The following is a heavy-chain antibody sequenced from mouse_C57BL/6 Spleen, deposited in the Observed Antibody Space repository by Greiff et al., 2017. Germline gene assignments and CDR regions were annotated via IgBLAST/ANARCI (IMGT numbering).Heavy chain of an antibody. V-gene: IGHV1-69*01. CDR3: ARRIYYYEGFDY. CDR1: GYTFTSYW. Sequence: QVQLQQPGAELVMPGASVKLSCKASGYTFTSYWMHWVKQRPGQGLEWIGEIDPSDSYTNYNQKFKGKSTLTVDKSSSTAYIQLSSLTSEDSAVYYCARRIYYYEGFDYWGQGTTLTVS. D-gene: IGHD1-1*01. J-gene: IGHJ2*01. CDR2: IDPSDSYT.